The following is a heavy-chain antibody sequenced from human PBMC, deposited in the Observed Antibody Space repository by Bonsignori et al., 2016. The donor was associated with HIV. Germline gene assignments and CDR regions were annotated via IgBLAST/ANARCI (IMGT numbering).Heavy chain of an antibody. J-gene: IGHJ4*02. CDR3: ARGTRTAMATFDY. V-gene: IGHV3-21*01. CDR2: ISSSSSYI. CDR1: GFTFSSYS. D-gene: IGHD5-18*01. Sequence: ESLKISCAASGFTFSSYSMNWVRQAPGKGLEWVSSISSSSSYIYYADSVKGRFTISRDNAKNSLYLQMNSLRAEDTAVYYCARGTRTAMATFDYWGQGTLVTVSS.